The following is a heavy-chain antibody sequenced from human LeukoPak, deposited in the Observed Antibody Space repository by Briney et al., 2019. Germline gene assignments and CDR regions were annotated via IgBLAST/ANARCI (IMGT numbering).Heavy chain of an antibody. D-gene: IGHD2-2*01. V-gene: IGHV1-69*04. CDR2: IIPILGIA. CDR3: AREKDCSSTSCYGGVYYYYGMDV. J-gene: IGHJ6*02. Sequence: ASVKVSCKASGGTFSSYAISWVRQAPGQGLEWMGRIIPILGIANYAQKFQGRVTITADKSTSTAYMELSSLRSGDTAVYYCAREKDCSSTSCYGGVYYYYGMDVWGQGTTVTVSS. CDR1: GGTFSSYA.